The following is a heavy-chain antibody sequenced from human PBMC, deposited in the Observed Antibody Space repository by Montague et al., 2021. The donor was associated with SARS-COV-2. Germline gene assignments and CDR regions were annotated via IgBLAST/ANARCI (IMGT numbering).Heavy chain of an antibody. Sequence: SETLSLTCTVAGDSISSSTYYWGWVRQPPGKGLEWIGSFFYNGATQYKPSLKSRVTISVDTTKNQFSLKLNSVTAADTAVYYCARCRLRNLCDYWGQGTLVTASA. J-gene: IGHJ4*02. CDR3: ARCRLRNLCDY. D-gene: IGHD4-17*01. CDR2: FFYNGAT. V-gene: IGHV4-39*01. CDR1: GDSISSSTYY.